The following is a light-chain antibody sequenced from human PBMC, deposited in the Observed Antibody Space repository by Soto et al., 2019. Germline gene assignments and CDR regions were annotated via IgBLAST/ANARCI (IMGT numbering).Light chain of an antibody. CDR2: NNY. Sequence: QSVLTQPPSASGTPGQRVTISCSGSTSNIGTNIVNWYQQLPGAGPKLLIYNNYQRPSGVPDRFSGSKSGTSASLAISGLQSEDEADYYCAAWDDSLNGVLFGGGTKLTVL. CDR1: TSNIGTNI. CDR3: AAWDDSLNGVL. V-gene: IGLV1-44*01. J-gene: IGLJ2*01.